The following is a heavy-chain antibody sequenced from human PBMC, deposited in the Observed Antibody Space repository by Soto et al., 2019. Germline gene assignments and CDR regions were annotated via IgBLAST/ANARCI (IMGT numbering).Heavy chain of an antibody. CDR2: IKTRSEGEAT. Sequence: EVQLVESGGGLVKPGGSLRLSCAASDFSISNAWMNWVRQAPGKGLEWVGRIKTRSEGEATDYAAPLKDRCTISRDDSKNTRFLQMNGLQTEDTAVYYCTTGSVEGVWGQGAAVIVSS. CDR3: TTGSVEGV. V-gene: IGHV3-15*07. CDR1: DFSISNAW. J-gene: IGHJ6*02. D-gene: IGHD2-15*01.